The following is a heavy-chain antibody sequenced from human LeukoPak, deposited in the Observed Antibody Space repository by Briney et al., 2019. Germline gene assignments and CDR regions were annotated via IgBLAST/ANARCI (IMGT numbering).Heavy chain of an antibody. CDR3: ARRRLYYYDSSGYYSPWYFDL. D-gene: IGHD3-22*01. J-gene: IGHJ2*01. CDR2: ISYSGNT. CDR1: GGSISSYY. Sequence: SETLSLTCTVSGGSISSYYWSWIRQPPGKRLEWVGYISYSGNTNYNPSLKSRVTISVDTSKNHFSLKLSSVTAADTAVYYCARRRLYYYDSSGYYSPWYFDLWGRGTLVTVSS. V-gene: IGHV4-59*08.